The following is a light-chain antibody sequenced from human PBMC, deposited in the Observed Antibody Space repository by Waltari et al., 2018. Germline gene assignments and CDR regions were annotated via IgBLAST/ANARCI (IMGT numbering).Light chain of an antibody. V-gene: IGKV1-33*01. CDR1: QAISNH. Sequence: DIQLTHSPSSLSASVGDRVTITCQASQAISNHLSWYQHKPGTAPELLIFDATNLGTGVPSMFRRSGSGTDFTLTIPSLQPEDFATYYCQQYDNLASFGGGTKVEIK. CDR2: DAT. J-gene: IGKJ4*01. CDR3: QQYDNLAS.